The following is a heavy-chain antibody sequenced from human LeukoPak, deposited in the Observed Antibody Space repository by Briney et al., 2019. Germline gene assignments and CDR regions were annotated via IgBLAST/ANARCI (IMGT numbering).Heavy chain of an antibody. Sequence: STNYNPSLKSRVTISVDTSKNQFSPKLSSVTAADTAVYYCARETLGYCSSTSCYEDAFDIWGQGTMVTVSS. D-gene: IGHD2-2*01. V-gene: IGHV4-59*01. CDR3: ARETLGYCSSTSCYEDAFDI. J-gene: IGHJ3*02. CDR2: ST.